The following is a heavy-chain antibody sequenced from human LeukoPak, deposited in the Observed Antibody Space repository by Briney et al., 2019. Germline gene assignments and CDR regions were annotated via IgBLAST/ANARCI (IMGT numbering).Heavy chain of an antibody. CDR3: ARVRDMVEDYVWGSYGYFDY. CDR1: GGSISSSSYY. Sequence: SETLSLTCTVSGGSISSSSYYWGWIRQPPGKGLEWIGSIYYSGSTYYNPSLKSRVTISVDTSKNQFSLKLSSVTAADTAVYYCARVRDMVEDYVWGSYGYFDYWGQGTLVTVSS. CDR2: IYYSGST. D-gene: IGHD3-16*01. V-gene: IGHV4-39*07. J-gene: IGHJ4*02.